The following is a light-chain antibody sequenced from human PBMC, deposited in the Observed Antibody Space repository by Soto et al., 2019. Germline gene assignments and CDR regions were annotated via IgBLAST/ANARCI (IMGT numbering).Light chain of an antibody. Sequence: QSVLTQPPSVSGAPGQRVTISCTGSSSYIGAGYDVHWYQQLPGTAPKLLIYGNSNRPSGVPDRFSGSKSGTSASLAITGLQAEDEADYYCQSYDSSLSFYVFGTGTKLTVL. CDR3: QSYDSSLSFYV. CDR1: SSYIGAGYD. V-gene: IGLV1-40*01. CDR2: GNS. J-gene: IGLJ1*01.